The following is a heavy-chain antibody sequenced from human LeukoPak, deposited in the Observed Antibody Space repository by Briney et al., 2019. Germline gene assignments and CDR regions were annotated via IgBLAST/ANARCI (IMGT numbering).Heavy chain of an antibody. J-gene: IGHJ4*02. V-gene: IGHV3-74*01. CDR1: GLTFSSYW. Sequence: LPGGSLRLSCAASGLTFSSYWMHCARQAPGKGRVWVSRINSDGSSTSYADSVKGRFTISRDNAKNTLYLQMNSLRAEDTAVYYCARGRPRLLWFGRPTQDFDYWGQGTLVTVSS. D-gene: IGHD3-10*01. CDR3: ARGRPRLLWFGRPTQDFDY. CDR2: INSDGSST.